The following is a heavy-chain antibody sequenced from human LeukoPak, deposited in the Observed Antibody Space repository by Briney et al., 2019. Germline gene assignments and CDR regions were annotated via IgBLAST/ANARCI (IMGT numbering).Heavy chain of an antibody. CDR2: INHSGTT. V-gene: IGHV4-34*01. D-gene: IGHD3-10*01. CDR1: SGSFSDDY. Sequence: PSETLSLTCAVYSGSFSDDYWSWIRQSPGKGLEWIGEINHSGTTNYFPSLKSRATISVDTSKNQFSLKLSSVTAADTAVYYCARMIRGVQSHLSWFDSWGQGTLVTVSS. J-gene: IGHJ5*01. CDR3: ARMIRGVQSHLSWFDS.